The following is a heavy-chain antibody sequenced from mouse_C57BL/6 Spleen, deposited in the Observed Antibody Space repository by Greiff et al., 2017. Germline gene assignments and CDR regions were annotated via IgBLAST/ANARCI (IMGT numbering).Heavy chain of an antibody. V-gene: IGHV14-3*01. J-gene: IGHJ4*01. CDR3: ARGYYYGSSPHYYAMDY. D-gene: IGHD1-1*01. Sequence: EVQRVESVAELVRPGASVKLSCTASGFNIKNTYMHWVKQRPEQGLEWIGRIDPANGNTKYAPKFQGKATITADTSSNTAYLQLSSLTSEDTAIYYCARGYYYGSSPHYYAMDYWGQGTSVTVAS. CDR2: IDPANGNT. CDR1: GFNIKNTY.